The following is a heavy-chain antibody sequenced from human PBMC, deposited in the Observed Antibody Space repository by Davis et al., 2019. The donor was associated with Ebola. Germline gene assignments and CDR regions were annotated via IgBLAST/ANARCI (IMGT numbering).Heavy chain of an antibody. J-gene: IGHJ3*02. D-gene: IGHD2-21*02. CDR1: GFTVSSNY. Sequence: GESLKISCAASGFTVSSNYMSWVRQAPGRGLEWVANIKSDGSEKSYVDSVKGRFTISRDNAENSLYLQMNSLRVEDTAVYYCARDLDYHEGGGDFDAFDMWGQGTMVTVSS. CDR3: ARDLDYHEGGGDFDAFDM. CDR2: IKSDGSEK. V-gene: IGHV3-7*01.